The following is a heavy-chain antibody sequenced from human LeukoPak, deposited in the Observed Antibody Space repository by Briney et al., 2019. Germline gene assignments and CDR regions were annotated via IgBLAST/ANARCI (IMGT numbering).Heavy chain of an antibody. V-gene: IGHV3-23*01. CDR2: ISGNGGST. CDR1: GFTFSSYA. CDR3: AKASYDSSGYYPNWFDP. D-gene: IGHD3-22*01. J-gene: IGHJ5*02. Sequence: AGTLRLTCTASGFTFSSYAMSWVRLAQGKGLERDWAISGNGGSTYYEDSVKGRFTISRDNSKNTLYLQMNSLRAEDTAVYYCAKASYDSSGYYPNWFDPWGQGTLVTVSS.